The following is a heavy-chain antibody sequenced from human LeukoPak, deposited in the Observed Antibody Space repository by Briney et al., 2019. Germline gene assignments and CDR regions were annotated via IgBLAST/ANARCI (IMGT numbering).Heavy chain of an antibody. CDR2: ICAGGSVT. V-gene: IGHV3-74*01. CDR1: GFTFSRYW. J-gene: IGHJ5*02. CDR3: ATAGGDGSRMGFDP. D-gene: IGHD2-15*01. Sequence: GGSLRLSCADSGFTFSRYWMHWVRQTPGKGLVWVSCICAGGSVTRYADSVKGRFTISRDNTKSTLYLQMHSLRAEDTAVYYCATAGGDGSRMGFDPWGQGTLVTVSS.